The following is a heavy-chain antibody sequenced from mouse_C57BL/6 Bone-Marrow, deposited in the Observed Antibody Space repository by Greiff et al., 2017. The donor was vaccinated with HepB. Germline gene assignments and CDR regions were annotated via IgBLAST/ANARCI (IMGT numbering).Heavy chain of an antibody. CDR3: ARGGYGYGGYYAMDY. Sequence: VQLQQPGAELVKPGASVKMSCKASGYTFTSYWITWVKQRPGQGLEWIGDIYPGSGSTNYNEKFKSKATLTVDTSSSTAYMQLSSLTSEDSAVYYCARGGYGYGGYYAMDYWGQGTSVTVSS. CDR2: IYPGSGST. V-gene: IGHV1-55*01. CDR1: GYTFTSYW. J-gene: IGHJ4*01. D-gene: IGHD2-2*01.